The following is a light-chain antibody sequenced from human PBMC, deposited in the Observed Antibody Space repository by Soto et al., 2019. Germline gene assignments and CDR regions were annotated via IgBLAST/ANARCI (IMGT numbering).Light chain of an antibody. CDR3: ISYTKSFTDV. J-gene: IGLJ1*01. CDR1: NSDVGTYNF. V-gene: IGLV2-14*03. CDR2: DVS. Sequence: QSALTQPASVSGSPGQSITISCTGTNSDVGTYNFVSWYQLHPGKAPRLLITDVSNRPSGVSNRFSGSKSGNTASLTISGLQAEEAAVYSCISYTKSFTDVFGTGTKVTVL.